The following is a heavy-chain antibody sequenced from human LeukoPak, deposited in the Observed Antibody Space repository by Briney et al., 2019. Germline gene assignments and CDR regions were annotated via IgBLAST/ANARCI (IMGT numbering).Heavy chain of an antibody. CDR2: ISWNSGSI. J-gene: IGHJ4*02. D-gene: IGHD3-10*01. CDR3: ATSYYYGSGSYYFY. Sequence: GGSLRLSCAASGFTFDDYAMHWVRQAPGKGLEWVSGISWNSGSIGYADSVKGRFTISRDNAKNSLYLQMNSLRAEDTALYYCATSYYYGSGSYYFYWGQGTLVTASS. V-gene: IGHV3-9*01. CDR1: GFTFDDYA.